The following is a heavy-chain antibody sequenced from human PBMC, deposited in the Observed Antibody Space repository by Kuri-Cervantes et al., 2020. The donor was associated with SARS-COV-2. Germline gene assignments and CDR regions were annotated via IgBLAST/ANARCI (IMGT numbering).Heavy chain of an antibody. V-gene: IGHV3-23*01. Sequence: ESLKISCAAPGFTFSSYAMSWVRQAPGKGLEWVSAISGSGGSTYYADSVKGRFTISRDNSKNTLYLQMNSLRAEDTAVYYCAKTYYDFWSGYPGDYWGQGTLVTVSS. J-gene: IGHJ4*02. CDR2: ISGSGGST. CDR1: GFTFSSYA. D-gene: IGHD3-3*01. CDR3: AKTYYDFWSGYPGDY.